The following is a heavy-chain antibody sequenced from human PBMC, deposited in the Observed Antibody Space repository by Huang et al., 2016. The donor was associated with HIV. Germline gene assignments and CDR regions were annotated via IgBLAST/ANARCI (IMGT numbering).Heavy chain of an antibody. J-gene: IGHJ3*01. CDR3: AKRGGAWGSPYAFDL. D-gene: IGHD3-16*01. CDR1: GGSFNNLG. V-gene: IGHV1-69*13. CDR2: IIPRFGTR. Sequence: QVQLVQSGAEVRKPGSSVKVSCRASGGSFNNLGSNWVRQAPGQGLEWSGGIIPRFGTRNDAQRFKDRVTITADETTGVVHLEVTSLRSDDTAVYFCAKRGGAWGSPYAFDLWGPGTMVTVSS.